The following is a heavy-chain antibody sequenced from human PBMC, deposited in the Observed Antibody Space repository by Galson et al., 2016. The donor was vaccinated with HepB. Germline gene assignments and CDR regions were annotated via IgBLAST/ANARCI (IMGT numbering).Heavy chain of an antibody. J-gene: IGHJ2*01. CDR3: AKIGTPGLWYFDL. V-gene: IGHV3-23*01. CDR2: ISRSGDPT. Sequence: SLRLSCAASAFSFSSTGMSWARQARGKGPEWVSSISRSGDPTYYAESVKGRFTVSRDNTQNTLFLQMNSLRAEDTAVYFCAKIGTPGLWYFDLWGRGTLVTVSS. D-gene: IGHD1/OR15-1a*01. CDR1: AFSFSSTG.